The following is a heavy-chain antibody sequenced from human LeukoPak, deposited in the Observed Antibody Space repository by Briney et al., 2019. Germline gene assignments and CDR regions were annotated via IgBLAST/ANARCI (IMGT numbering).Heavy chain of an antibody. D-gene: IGHD3-10*01. V-gene: IGHV4-39*01. CDR1: GGSISSSSYY. J-gene: IGHJ6*02. Sequence: SETLSLTCTVSGGSISSSSYYWGWIRQPPGKGLEWIGSIYYSGSTYYNPSLKSRVTISVDTSKNQFSLKLSSVTAADTAVYYCARHYYGYGYYYGMDVWGQGTTVTVSS. CDR2: IYYSGST. CDR3: ARHYYGYGYYYGMDV.